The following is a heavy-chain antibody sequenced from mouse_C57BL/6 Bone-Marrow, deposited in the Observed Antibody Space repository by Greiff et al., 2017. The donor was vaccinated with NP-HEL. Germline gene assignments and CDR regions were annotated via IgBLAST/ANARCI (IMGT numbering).Heavy chain of an antibody. CDR3: TTSGYGNYRYFDV. CDR2: IDPENGDT. CDR1: GFNIKDDY. J-gene: IGHJ1*03. Sequence: EVKLVESGAELVRPGASVKLSCTASGFNIKDDYMHWVKQRPEQGLEWIGWIDPENGDTEYASKFQGKATITADTSSNTAYLQLSSLTSEDTAVYYCTTSGYGNYRYFDVWGTGTTVTVSS. D-gene: IGHD2-1*01. V-gene: IGHV14-4*01.